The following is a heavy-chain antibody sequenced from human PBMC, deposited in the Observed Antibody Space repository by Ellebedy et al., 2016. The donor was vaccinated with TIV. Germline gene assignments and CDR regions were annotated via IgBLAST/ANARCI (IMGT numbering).Heavy chain of an antibody. CDR3: AGGLGLLYGGSPLDY. V-gene: IGHV3-74*01. J-gene: IGHJ4*02. D-gene: IGHD3-3*01. CDR2: INTDGTSR. CDR1: GFTFSGYW. Sequence: GESLKISCAASGFTFSGYWMHWVRQAPGKGLVWVSRINTDGTSRSYADSVKGRFTISRDNSKNTVYLQMNSLRAEDTAVYYCAGGLGLLYGGSPLDYWGQGTLVTVSS.